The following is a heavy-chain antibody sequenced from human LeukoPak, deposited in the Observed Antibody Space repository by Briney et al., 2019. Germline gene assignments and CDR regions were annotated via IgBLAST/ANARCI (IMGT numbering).Heavy chain of an antibody. V-gene: IGHV3-48*01. CDR2: ISSSSSTI. CDR3: ARDRALSGSGL. D-gene: IGHD1-26*01. Sequence: PGGSLRLSCAASGFTFSSYSMNWVRQAPGKGLEWVSYISSSSSTIYYADSVKGRFTISRDNAKNSLYLQMNSLRAEDTAVYYCARDRALSGSGLWGQGTLVTVSS. CDR1: GFTFSSYS. J-gene: IGHJ4*02.